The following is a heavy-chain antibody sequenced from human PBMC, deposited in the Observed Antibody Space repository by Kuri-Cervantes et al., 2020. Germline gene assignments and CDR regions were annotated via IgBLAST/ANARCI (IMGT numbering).Heavy chain of an antibody. CDR3: ARDQTYGDYSSYYYYGMDV. D-gene: IGHD4-17*01. V-gene: IGHV3-21*01. CDR1: GFTFSSYS. Sequence: GGSLRLSCAASGFTFSSYSMNWVRQAPGKGLEWVSSISSSSSYIYYADSVKGRFTISRDNAKNSLYLRMNSLRAEDTAVYYCARDQTYGDYSSYYYYGMDVWGQGTTVTVSS. J-gene: IGHJ6*02. CDR2: ISSSSSYI.